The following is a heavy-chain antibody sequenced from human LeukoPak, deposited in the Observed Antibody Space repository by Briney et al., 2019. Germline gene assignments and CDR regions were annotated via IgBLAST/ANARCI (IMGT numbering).Heavy chain of an antibody. CDR2: MSPDGSER. V-gene: IGHV3-23*01. CDR3: TKDWSADY. J-gene: IGHJ4*02. CDR1: GFTFSDYA. Sequence: GGSLRLSCTASGFTFSDYAMTWVRQAPGKGLEWVSAMSPDGSERKYAGSVKGRSTISRDNSKNTLFLQMNSLRVEDTAVYYCTKDWSADYWGQGTLVTVSS.